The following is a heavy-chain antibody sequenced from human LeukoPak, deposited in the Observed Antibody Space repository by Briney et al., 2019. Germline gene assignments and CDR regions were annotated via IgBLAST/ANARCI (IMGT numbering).Heavy chain of an antibody. Sequence: GGSLRLSCAASGFTFSSHGMHWVRQAPGKGLEWVAGIWYDGSNKYYADSVKGRFTISRDNSKNMLYVEMNSLRAEDTAVYYCVRWGSGKVMDVWGKGTTVTVSP. CDR3: VRWGSGKVMDV. CDR2: IWYDGSNK. CDR1: GFTFSSHG. D-gene: IGHD7-27*01. V-gene: IGHV3-33*01. J-gene: IGHJ6*04.